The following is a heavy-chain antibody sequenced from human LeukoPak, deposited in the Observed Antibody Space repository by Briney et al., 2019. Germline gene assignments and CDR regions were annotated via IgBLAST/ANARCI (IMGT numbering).Heavy chain of an antibody. CDR1: GLTFSSYV. CDR2: ISSNGGST. V-gene: IGHV3-64*01. J-gene: IGHJ4*02. D-gene: IGHD4-17*01. Sequence: GGSLRLSCAASGLTFSSYVMHWVRQAPGKGLEYVSAISSNGGSTYYANSVKGRFTISRDNSKNTLYLQMGSLRAEDMAVYYCATLTVTTFWGQGTLVTVSS. CDR3: ATLTVTTF.